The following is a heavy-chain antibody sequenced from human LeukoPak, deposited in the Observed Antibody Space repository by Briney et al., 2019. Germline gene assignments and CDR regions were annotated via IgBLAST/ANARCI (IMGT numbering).Heavy chain of an antibody. CDR1: GFTFSSYW. V-gene: IGHV3-7*01. J-gene: IGHJ4*02. CDR2: INHNGNVN. D-gene: IGHD1-14*01. CDR3: ARLITPDDFDY. Sequence: GGFLRLSCAASGFTFSSYWMNWARQAPGKGLEWVASINHNGNVNYYVDSVKGRFTISRDNSKNTLYLQMNSLRAEDTAVYYCARLITPDDFDYWGQGTLVTVSS.